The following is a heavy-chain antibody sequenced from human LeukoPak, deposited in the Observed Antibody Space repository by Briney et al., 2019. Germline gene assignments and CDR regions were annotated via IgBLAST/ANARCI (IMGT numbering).Heavy chain of an antibody. CDR2: IYYSGST. CDR3: ARHSNWNGGVDWFDP. J-gene: IGHJ5*02. V-gene: IGHV4-30-4*01. Sequence: SETLSLTCTVSGGSISSGDYYWSWIRQPPGKGLEWIGYIYYSGSTYYNPSLKSRVTISVDTSKNQFSLKLNSVAAADTAVYYCARHSNWNGGVDWFDPWGQGTQVTVSS. CDR1: GGSISSGDYY. D-gene: IGHD1-20*01.